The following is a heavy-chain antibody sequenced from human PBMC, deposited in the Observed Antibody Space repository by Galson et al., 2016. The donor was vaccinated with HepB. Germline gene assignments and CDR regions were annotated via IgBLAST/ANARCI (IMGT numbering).Heavy chain of an antibody. Sequence: LSLSCAASGFTFNNYGMTWVRQAPGKGREVVSSISRSGDSTDYADSVKGRFTISRDNSKNTLSLQMNSLTADDTAIYYCAQGSTAPAVWGKGTTVTVSS. CDR1: GFTFNNYG. J-gene: IGHJ6*04. V-gene: IGHV3-23*01. CDR2: ISRSGDST. CDR3: AQGSTAPAV. D-gene: IGHD1-26*01.